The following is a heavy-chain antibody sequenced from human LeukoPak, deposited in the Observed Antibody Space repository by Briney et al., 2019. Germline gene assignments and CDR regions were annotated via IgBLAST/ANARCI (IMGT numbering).Heavy chain of an antibody. D-gene: IGHD6-6*01. CDR1: GFTFSSYA. V-gene: IGHV3-23*01. CDR2: ISGSGGST. Sequence: PGGSLRLSCAASGFTFSSYAMSWVRQAPGKGLEWVSAISGSGGSTYYADSVKGRFTISRDNSKNTLYLQMNSLRAEDTAVYYCAKDLGYSSSPPLDYWGQGTLVTVSS. CDR3: AKDLGYSSSPPLDY. J-gene: IGHJ4*02.